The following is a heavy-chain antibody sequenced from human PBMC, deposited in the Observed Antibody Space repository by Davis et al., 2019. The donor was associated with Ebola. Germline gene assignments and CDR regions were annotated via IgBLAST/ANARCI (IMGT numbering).Heavy chain of an antibody. CDR1: GFTFSSYS. Sequence: PGGSLRLSCAASGFTFSSYSMNWVRQAPGKGLEWVSSISSSSSYIYYADSVKGRFTISRDSAKNSLYLQMNSLRAEDTAVYYCAKDVAIFGVDIRGMENCYMDVWGKGTTVTVSS. V-gene: IGHV3-21*04. D-gene: IGHD3-3*02. CDR2: ISSSSSYI. J-gene: IGHJ6*03. CDR3: AKDVAIFGVDIRGMENCYMDV.